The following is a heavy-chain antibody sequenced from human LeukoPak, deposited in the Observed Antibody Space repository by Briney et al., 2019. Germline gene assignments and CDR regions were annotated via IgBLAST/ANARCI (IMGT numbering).Heavy chain of an antibody. Sequence: GRSLRLSCAASGFTFDDYAMHWVRQAPGKGLEWVSGISWNSGSIGYADSVKGRFTISRDNAKNSLNLQMNSLRANDMALYYCAGAYSFGAFDIWGQGTMVTVSS. V-gene: IGHV3-9*03. CDR3: AGAYSFGAFDI. CDR2: ISWNSGSI. CDR1: GFTFDDYA. J-gene: IGHJ3*02. D-gene: IGHD2-21*01.